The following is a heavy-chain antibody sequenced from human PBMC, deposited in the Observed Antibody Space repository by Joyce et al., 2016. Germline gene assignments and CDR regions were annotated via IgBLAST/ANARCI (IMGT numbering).Heavy chain of an antibody. Sequence: QITLKESGPTLVQPTQTLTLTCTVSGFSLSTSAVGMGWIRQPPGKALEWLALIYWDDDKRYTPSLKNRLTIAKDTSKNQVVLTVTNLEAVDTATYFCARYSSGWTIFDSWGQGTLVIVSS. D-gene: IGHD6-19*01. CDR1: GFSLSTSAVG. CDR2: IYWDDDK. CDR3: ARYSSGWTIFDS. V-gene: IGHV2-5*02. J-gene: IGHJ4*02.